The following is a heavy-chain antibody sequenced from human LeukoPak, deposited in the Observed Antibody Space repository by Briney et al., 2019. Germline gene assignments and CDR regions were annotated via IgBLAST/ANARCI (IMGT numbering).Heavy chain of an antibody. CDR1: GYTFTSYG. Sequence: ASVKVSCKASGYTFTSYGISWVRQAPGQGLEWMGWINPNSGGTNYAQKFQGRVTMTRDTSISTAYMELSRLRSDDTAVYYCARVDYDILTGYPTNFDYWGQGTLVTVSS. CDR2: INPNSGGT. V-gene: IGHV1-2*02. D-gene: IGHD3-9*01. J-gene: IGHJ4*02. CDR3: ARVDYDILTGYPTNFDY.